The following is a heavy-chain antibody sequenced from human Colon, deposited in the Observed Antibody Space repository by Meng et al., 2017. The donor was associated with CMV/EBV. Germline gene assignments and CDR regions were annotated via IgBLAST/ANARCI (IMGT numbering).Heavy chain of an antibody. D-gene: IGHD2-15*01. CDR2: IGRGSGA. Sequence: DVHVSESLGALFQPGGSMRLACAASGLTFTSYEMSWVRPAPGKGLEWGSTIGRGSGANYADSVKGRFTMSRDNSKNTVYLEMNNLRAEDTAIYYCARDRWFTFWGQGVLVTVSS. CDR3: ARDRWFTF. J-gene: IGHJ4*02. V-gene: IGHV3-23*01. CDR1: GLTFTSYE.